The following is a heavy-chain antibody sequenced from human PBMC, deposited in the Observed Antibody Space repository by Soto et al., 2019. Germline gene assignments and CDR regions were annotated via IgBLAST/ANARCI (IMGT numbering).Heavy chain of an antibody. D-gene: IGHD1-26*01. J-gene: IGHJ6*02. V-gene: IGHV3-48*02. CDR3: ASGTRTLYYYYYGMDV. Sequence: EVQLLESGGGLVQPGGSLRLSCAASGFTFSSYSMNWVRQAPGKGLEWVSYISSSSSTIYYADSVKGRFTISRDNAKNSLYLQMNSLRNEDTAVYYCASGTRTLYYYYYGMDVWGQGTTVTVSS. CDR2: ISSSSSTI. CDR1: GFTFSSYS.